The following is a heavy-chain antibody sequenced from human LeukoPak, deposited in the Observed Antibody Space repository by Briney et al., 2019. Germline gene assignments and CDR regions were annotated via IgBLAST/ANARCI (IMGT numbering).Heavy chain of an antibody. D-gene: IGHD3-9*01. J-gene: IGHJ5*02. CDR3: ARESDDILTGYSFSYNWFDP. Sequence: TTSETLSLTCTVSGGSISSYYWSWIRQPAGKGLEWIGRIYTSGSTNYNPSLKSRVTMSVDTSKNQFSLKLSSVTAADTAVYYCARESDDILTGYSFSYNWFDPWGQGTLVTVSS. V-gene: IGHV4-4*07. CDR1: GGSISSYY. CDR2: IYTSGST.